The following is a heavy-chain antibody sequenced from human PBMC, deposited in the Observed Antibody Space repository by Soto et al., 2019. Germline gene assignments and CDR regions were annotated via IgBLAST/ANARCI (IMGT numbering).Heavy chain of an antibody. D-gene: IGHD1-20*01. Sequence: KTSETLSLTCVVSGYRINIDACWGWIRQSPEKGLEWLGSVCHSGTIYYNPSLKSRVTISLDTSKNQFSLSLSSVTAADTALYYCARDVGRYNINRVWFAPWGQGILVTVSS. CDR2: VCHSGTI. CDR1: GYRINIDAC. V-gene: IGHV4-38-2*02. CDR3: ARDVGRYNINRVWFAP. J-gene: IGHJ5*02.